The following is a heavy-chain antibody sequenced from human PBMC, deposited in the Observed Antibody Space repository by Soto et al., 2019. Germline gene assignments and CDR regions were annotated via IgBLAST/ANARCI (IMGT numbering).Heavy chain of an antibody. V-gene: IGHV4-34*01. Sequence: SETLSLTCAVYGGSFSGYYWSWIRQPPGKGLEWIGEINHSGSTNYNPSLKSRVTISVNTSKNQFSLKLSSVTAADTAVYYCARGPLRYVDWLPDTWGQGTLVTVSS. D-gene: IGHD3-9*01. CDR2: INHSGST. CDR3: ARGPLRYVDWLPDT. CDR1: GGSFSGYY. J-gene: IGHJ4*02.